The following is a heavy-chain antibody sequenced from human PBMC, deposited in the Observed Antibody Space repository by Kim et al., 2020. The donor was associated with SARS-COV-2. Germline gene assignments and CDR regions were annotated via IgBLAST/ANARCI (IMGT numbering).Heavy chain of an antibody. CDR3: ARREYYDFWSGYAYYGMDV. J-gene: IGHJ6*02. CDR1: GGTFSSYA. Sequence: SVKVSCKASGGTFSSYAISWVRQAPGQGLEWMGGIIPIFGTANYAQKSQGRVTITADESTSTAYMELSSLRSEDTAVYYCARREYYDFWSGYAYYGMDVWGHGTTVTVSS. V-gene: IGHV1-69*13. CDR2: IIPIFGTA. D-gene: IGHD3-3*01.